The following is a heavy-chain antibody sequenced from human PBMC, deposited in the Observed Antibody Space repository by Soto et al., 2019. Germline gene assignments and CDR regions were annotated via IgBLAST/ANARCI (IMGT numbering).Heavy chain of an antibody. CDR2: ISGSGGST. V-gene: IGHV3-23*01. J-gene: IGHJ4*02. Sequence: EVQLLESGGGLVQPGGSLRLSCAASGFTFSSYAMSWVRQAPGKGLEWVSAISGSGGSTYYADSVKGRFTISRDNSKNTLYLQMNSLRAEDTAVYYCAKAIALAYYDSSGFDYWGQGTLVTVSS. CDR3: AKAIALAYYDSSGFDY. CDR1: GFTFSSYA. D-gene: IGHD3-22*01.